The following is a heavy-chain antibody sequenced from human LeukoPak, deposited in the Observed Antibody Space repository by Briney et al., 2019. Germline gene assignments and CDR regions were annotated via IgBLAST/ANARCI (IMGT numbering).Heavy chain of an antibody. V-gene: IGHV3-7*04. J-gene: IGHJ3*02. CDR2: IKQDGSER. D-gene: IGHD3-22*01. CDR3: ARGPIVVAYDAFDI. Sequence: PGGSLRLSCAASGFTFSSYWMSWVRQAPGKGLEWVANIKQDGSERYYVDSVKGRFTISRDNTKNSLYLQMNSLRAEDTAVYYCARGPIVVAYDAFDIWGQGTMVTVSS. CDR1: GFTFSSYW.